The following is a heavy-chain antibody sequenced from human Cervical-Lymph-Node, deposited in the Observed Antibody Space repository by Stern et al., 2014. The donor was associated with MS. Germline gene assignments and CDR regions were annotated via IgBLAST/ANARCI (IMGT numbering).Heavy chain of an antibody. Sequence: EVQLVESGGGLVQPGRSLRLSCEASGFNFGDYGMHWVRQAPGKGLEWGSGISWNSDKIVYAESVKGRFTISRDNAKDSLYLQMDSLRVEDTALYYCAKDRTSSSWGVDYWGQGTLVTVSS. CDR2: ISWNSDKI. V-gene: IGHV3-9*01. CDR3: AKDRTSSSWGVDY. CDR1: GFNFGDYG. D-gene: IGHD6-19*01. J-gene: IGHJ4*02.